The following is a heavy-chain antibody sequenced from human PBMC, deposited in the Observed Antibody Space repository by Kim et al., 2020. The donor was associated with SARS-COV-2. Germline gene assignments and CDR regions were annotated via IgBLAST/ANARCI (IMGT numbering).Heavy chain of an antibody. D-gene: IGHD6-13*01. J-gene: IGHJ1*01. Sequence: SVKVSCKASGDTFDSYTFDWVRQAPGQGLEWMGRVVPFLDITNYAQKFHGRLTITADKSTVTIYMELRRLTFDDTAIYYCARDHGGLAAGTLDTWGHGTLLSVSS. CDR1: GDTFDSYT. CDR3: ARDHGGLAAGTLDT. V-gene: IGHV1-69*02. CDR2: VVPFLDIT.